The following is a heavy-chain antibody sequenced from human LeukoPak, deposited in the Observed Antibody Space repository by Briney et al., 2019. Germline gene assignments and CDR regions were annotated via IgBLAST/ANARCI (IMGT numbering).Heavy chain of an antibody. V-gene: IGHV3-23*01. Sequence: PGGSLRLSCAASGFPFSTYAMSWVRQAPGKGLEWVSAIGSSGGSTYYADSVKGRFTISRDNSRDTLSLQMNSLRAEDTAVYYCAKIEWSSTWAFDYWGQGTLVTVSS. CDR1: GFPFSTYA. J-gene: IGHJ4*02. CDR2: IGSSGGST. D-gene: IGHD6-13*01. CDR3: AKIEWSSTWAFDY.